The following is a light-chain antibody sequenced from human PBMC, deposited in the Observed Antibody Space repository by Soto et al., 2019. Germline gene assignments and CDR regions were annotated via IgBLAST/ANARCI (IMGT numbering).Light chain of an antibody. CDR1: QSVSSSY. Sequence: EIVLTQSPGTLSLSPGERATLSCRASQSVSSSYLAWYQQKPGQAPRLLIYGASSWATGIPDRFSGSGSGTDFTLTISRLEPEDFAVYYCQQYANSPPTFGQGTKVEIK. CDR3: QQYANSPPT. V-gene: IGKV3-20*01. J-gene: IGKJ1*01. CDR2: GAS.